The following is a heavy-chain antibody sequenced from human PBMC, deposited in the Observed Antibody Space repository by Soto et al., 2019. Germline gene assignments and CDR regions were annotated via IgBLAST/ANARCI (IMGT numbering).Heavy chain of an antibody. V-gene: IGHV3-7*01. J-gene: IGHJ4*01. D-gene: IGHD3-10*01. CDR3: ARISGSVSGASVNHYLVD. CDR1: GFTFGSYW. CDR2: RKMDASEN. Sequence: EVQLVESGGGLVQPGGSLRLSCAASGFTFGSYWMSWVRQAPGKGLEWLATRKMDASENKYVDSVKGRFTMSRDNAKNSLYLQMDSLRAEDTAVYYCARISGSVSGASVNHYLVDWGYGNLVTVSS.